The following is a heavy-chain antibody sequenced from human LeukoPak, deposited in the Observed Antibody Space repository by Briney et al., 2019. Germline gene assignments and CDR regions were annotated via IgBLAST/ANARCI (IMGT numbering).Heavy chain of an antibody. D-gene: IGHD2-15*01. CDR3: ARHTPVPLPSGFYSEMDV. Sequence: SETLSLTCTVSGGSISSFYWSWIRQPPGKGLEWIGYIFYSGSTNYNPSLKSPLTMSVVTSKNQFSLKLSSVTAADTAVYYCARHTPVPLPSGFYSEMDVWGQGTTVTVS. CDR2: IFYSGST. J-gene: IGHJ6*02. CDR1: GGSISSFY. V-gene: IGHV4-59*08.